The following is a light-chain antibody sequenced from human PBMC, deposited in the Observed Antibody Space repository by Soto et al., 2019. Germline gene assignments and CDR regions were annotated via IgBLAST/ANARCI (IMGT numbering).Light chain of an antibody. CDR3: SSYTTRSTYV. V-gene: IGLV2-14*01. CDR1: SXDIGFFNY. Sequence: QSVLTQPASVSGSPGQSITISCTGTSXDIGFFNYVSWYQQFPGNAPKLIIFEVTNRPSGVSNRFSASKSGNTASLTISGLQAEDGADYYCSSYTTRSTYVFGTGTKVTVL. J-gene: IGLJ1*01. CDR2: EVT.